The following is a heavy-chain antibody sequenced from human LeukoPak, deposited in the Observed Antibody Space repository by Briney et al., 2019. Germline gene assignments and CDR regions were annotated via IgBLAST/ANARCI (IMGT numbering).Heavy chain of an antibody. CDR1: GGSISSYY. J-gene: IGHJ4*02. V-gene: IGHV4-4*07. Sequence: SETLSLTCTVSGGSISSYYWSWIRQPAGKGLEWIGRIYRSGSTNYNPSLKSRLTMSVDTSENQFSLKLSSVTAADTAVYYCARDPYYYDSSGYVYFDYWGQGTLVTVSS. CDR3: ARDPYYYDSSGYVYFDY. D-gene: IGHD3-22*01. CDR2: IYRSGST.